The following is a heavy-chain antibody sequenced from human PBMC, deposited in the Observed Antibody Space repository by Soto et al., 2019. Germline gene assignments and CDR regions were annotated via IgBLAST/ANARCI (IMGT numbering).Heavy chain of an antibody. J-gene: IGHJ4*02. CDR1: GASTDNYY. D-gene: IGHD2-15*01. V-gene: IGHV4-59*01. Sequence: SLPPSLICIISGASTDNYYWSCIRQSPGKGLEWIGYISYSGNTNYNPSLKSRVTISVDTSKDQLSLKVTSVTAADTAMYDGSCIRGKRGSLIDYRGKGSQVTVSS. CDR3: SCIRGKRGSLIDY. CDR2: ISYSGNT.